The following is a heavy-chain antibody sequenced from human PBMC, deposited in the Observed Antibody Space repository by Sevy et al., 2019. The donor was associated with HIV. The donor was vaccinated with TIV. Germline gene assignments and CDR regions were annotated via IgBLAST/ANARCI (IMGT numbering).Heavy chain of an antibody. CDR3: ARGAYSGLSDAFDI. CDR2: IYSGGST. CDR1: GFTVSSNY. Sequence: GESLKISCAASGFTVSSNYMSWVRQAPGKGLEWVSVIYSGGSTYYADSVKGRFTISRDNSKNTLYLQMNSLRAEDTAVYYCARGAYSGLSDAFDIWGQGTMVTVSS. D-gene: IGHD5-12*01. J-gene: IGHJ3*02. V-gene: IGHV3-53*01.